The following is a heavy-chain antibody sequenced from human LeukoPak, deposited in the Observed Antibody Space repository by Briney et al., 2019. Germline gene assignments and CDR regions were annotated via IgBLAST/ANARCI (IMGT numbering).Heavy chain of an antibody. CDR3: ARDHAVASFDY. Sequence: ASVKVSCKASVYTFTGYYMHWVRQAPGQGLEWMGWINPISGATNSAQKFQDRVTMTRDTSISTAYMELSRLSSDDTAVYYCARDHAVASFDYWGQGTLVTVSS. V-gene: IGHV1-2*02. D-gene: IGHD6-19*01. CDR1: VYTFTGYY. J-gene: IGHJ4*02. CDR2: INPISGAT.